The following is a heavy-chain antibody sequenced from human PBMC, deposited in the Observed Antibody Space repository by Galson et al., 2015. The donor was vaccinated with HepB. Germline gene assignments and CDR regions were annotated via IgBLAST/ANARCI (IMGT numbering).Heavy chain of an antibody. V-gene: IGHV3-11*05. CDR1: GFTFSDYY. Sequence: SLRLSCAASGFTFSDYYMSWIRQAPGKGLEWIPYISTTGTYTKYADSVQGQFTVSRDNTKESLYLQMNSLRDEDTAVYFCARDGRGGGRPIDNWGQGTLVTVSS. CDR3: ARDGRGGGRPIDN. CDR2: ISTTGTYT. J-gene: IGHJ4*02. D-gene: IGHD2-15*01.